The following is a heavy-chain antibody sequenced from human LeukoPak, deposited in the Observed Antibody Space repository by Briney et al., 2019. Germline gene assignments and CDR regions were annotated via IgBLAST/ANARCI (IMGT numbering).Heavy chain of an antibody. Sequence: PGGSLRLSCAASGFTFSSYAMSWVRQAPGKGLEWVSAISGSGGSTYYADSVKGRFTISRDNSKNTLYLQMNSLRAEDTAVYYCAKDRMVGTGKYYFDYWGQGTLVTVSS. D-gene: IGHD1-26*01. CDR3: AKDRMVGTGKYYFDY. CDR2: ISGSGGST. V-gene: IGHV3-23*01. J-gene: IGHJ4*02. CDR1: GFTFSSYA.